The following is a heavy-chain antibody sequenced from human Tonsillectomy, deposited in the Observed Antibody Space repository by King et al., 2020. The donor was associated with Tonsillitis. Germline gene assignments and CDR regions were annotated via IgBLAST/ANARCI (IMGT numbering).Heavy chain of an antibody. CDR2: ISSNGGRT. CDR3: VKSITMIEVVITTAFDI. CDR1: GFTFSSYA. Sequence: VQLVESGGGLVQPGGSPRLSCSASGFTFSSYAMHWVRQAPGKGLEYVSAISSNGGRTYYADSVKGRFTISRDNSKNTLYLQMSSLRAEDTAVYYCVKSITMIEVVITTAFDIWGQGTMVTVSS. V-gene: IGHV3-64D*06. D-gene: IGHD3-22*01. J-gene: IGHJ3*02.